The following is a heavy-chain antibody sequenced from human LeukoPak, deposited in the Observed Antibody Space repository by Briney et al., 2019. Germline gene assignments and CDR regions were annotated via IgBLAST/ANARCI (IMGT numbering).Heavy chain of an antibody. D-gene: IGHD4-17*01. V-gene: IGHV4-59*08. CDR2: IYYSGST. CDR1: GGSISSYY. CDR3: ARQDYGEPPGAFDI. J-gene: IGHJ3*02. Sequence: SETLSLTCTVSGGSISSYYWSWIRQPPGKGLEWFGYIYYSGSTNYNPSLKSRVTISVDTSKNQFSLKLSSVTAADTAVYYCARQDYGEPPGAFDIWGQGTMVTVSS.